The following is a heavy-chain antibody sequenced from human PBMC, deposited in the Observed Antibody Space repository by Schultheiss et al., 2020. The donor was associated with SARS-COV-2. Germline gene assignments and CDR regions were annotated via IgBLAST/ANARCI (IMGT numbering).Heavy chain of an antibody. CDR2: IYYSGST. CDR3: ASGLRHLVSTMIVVVIARDYGMDV. V-gene: IGHV4-39*07. Sequence: SETLSLTCTVSGGSISSSSYYWGWIRQPPGKGLEWIGSIYYSGSTYYNPSLKSRVTISVDTSKNQFSLKLSSVTAADTAVYYCASGLRHLVSTMIVVVIARDYGMDVWGQGTTVTVSS. J-gene: IGHJ6*02. D-gene: IGHD3-22*01. CDR1: GGSISSSSYY.